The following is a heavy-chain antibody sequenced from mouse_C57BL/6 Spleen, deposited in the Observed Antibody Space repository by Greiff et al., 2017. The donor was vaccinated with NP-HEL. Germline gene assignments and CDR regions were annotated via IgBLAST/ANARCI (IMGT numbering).Heavy chain of an antibody. CDR2: IDPSDSET. V-gene: IGHV1-52*01. J-gene: IGHJ2*01. CDR1: GYTFTSYW. Sequence: QVHVKQPGAELVRPGSSVKLSCKASGYTFTSYWMHWVKQRPIQGLEWIGNIDPSDSETHYNQKFKDKATLTVDKSSSTAYMQLSSLTSEDSAVYYCALLLRSGVDYWGQGTTLTVSS. CDR3: ALLLRSGVDY. D-gene: IGHD1-1*01.